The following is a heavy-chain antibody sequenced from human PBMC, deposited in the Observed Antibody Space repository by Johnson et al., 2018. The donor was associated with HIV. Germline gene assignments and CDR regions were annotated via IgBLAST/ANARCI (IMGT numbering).Heavy chain of an antibody. Sequence: QVLLVESGGGVVQPGRSLRLSCAASGFTFSSYGMHWVRQAPGKGLEWVAVISYDGSNKYYADSVKGRFTISRDNSKNTLYLQMNSLRAEDTAVYYCARPEINCSSTSCQKAGAFDIWGQGTMVTVSS. CDR1: GFTFSSYG. D-gene: IGHD2-2*01. J-gene: IGHJ3*02. CDR3: ARPEINCSSTSCQKAGAFDI. V-gene: IGHV3-30*03. CDR2: ISYDGSNK.